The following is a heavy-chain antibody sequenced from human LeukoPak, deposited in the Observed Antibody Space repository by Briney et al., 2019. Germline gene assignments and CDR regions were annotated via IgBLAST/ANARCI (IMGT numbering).Heavy chain of an antibody. Sequence: GGSLRLSCAASGFTFYDYGISCVRQAPGKGLECVSGFNWNGGSTGYADSVKGRFTISRDNAKNSLYLQMNSLRAEDTALYYCARSAQSGIVGATEMDVWGKGTTVTVSS. V-gene: IGHV3-20*04. CDR3: ARSAQSGIVGATEMDV. J-gene: IGHJ6*04. CDR1: GFTFYDYG. D-gene: IGHD1-26*01. CDR2: FNWNGGST.